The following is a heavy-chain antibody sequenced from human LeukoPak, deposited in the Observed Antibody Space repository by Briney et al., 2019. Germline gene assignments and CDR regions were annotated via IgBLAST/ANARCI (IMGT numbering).Heavy chain of an antibody. J-gene: IGHJ5*02. CDR1: GGSISSSNW. CDR2: IYHSGST. V-gene: IGHV4-4*02. D-gene: IGHD3-10*01. Sequence: SGTLSLTCAVSGGSISSSNWWSWVRQPPGKGLEWIGEIYHSGSTNYNPSLKSRVTISVDKSKNQFSLKLSSVTAADTAVYYCARDSGSGSYTNWFGPWGQGTLVTVSS. CDR3: ARDSGSGSYTNWFGP.